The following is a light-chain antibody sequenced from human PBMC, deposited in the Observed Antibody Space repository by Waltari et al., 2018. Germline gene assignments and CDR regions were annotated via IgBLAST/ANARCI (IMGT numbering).Light chain of an antibody. Sequence: DIQMTQSPSTLSASIGDRVTITGRASQSINTWLAWYQHRPGKAPKRLSQKASFLQSGVPARFSGSESGTEFTLTINSLQPDDLATYHCQQYNSDQYTFGQGTKLEI. CDR2: KAS. V-gene: IGKV1-5*03. J-gene: IGKJ2*01. CDR1: QSINTW. CDR3: QQYNSDQYT.